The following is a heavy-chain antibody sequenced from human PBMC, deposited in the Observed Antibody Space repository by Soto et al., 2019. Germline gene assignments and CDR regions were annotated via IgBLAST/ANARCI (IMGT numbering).Heavy chain of an antibody. Sequence: QVQLVQSESEAQKPGASVKVSCKASGYIFNNYGISWVRQAPGQGLEWMGWIYHKEGRINLGQKFQGRVTLTTDTSTSTAYIELRSLRFDDSAVYFCARDIDYNIDYWGQGTLLTVSS. V-gene: IGHV1-18*01. J-gene: IGHJ4*02. D-gene: IGHD4-4*01. CDR1: GYIFNNYG. CDR3: ARDIDYNIDY. CDR2: IYHKEGRI.